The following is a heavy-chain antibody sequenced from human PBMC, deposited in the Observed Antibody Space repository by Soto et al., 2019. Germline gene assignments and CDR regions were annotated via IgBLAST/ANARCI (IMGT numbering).Heavy chain of an antibody. CDR2: LSSSGVST. CDR1: GFSLSPYW. V-gene: IGHV3-74*03. CDR3: ARELWGADY. D-gene: IGHD2-21*01. J-gene: IGHJ4*02. Sequence: PGGSLRLSCAASGFSLSPYWMHWVRQVPGRGLEWVAGLSSSGVSTAYADSVKGRFSISRDNARNTLSLQMNSLRADDTAVYYCARELWGADYFGRGTSVTVSS.